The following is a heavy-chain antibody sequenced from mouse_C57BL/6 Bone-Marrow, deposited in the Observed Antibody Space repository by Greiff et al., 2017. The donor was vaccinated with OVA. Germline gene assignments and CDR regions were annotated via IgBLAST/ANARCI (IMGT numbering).Heavy chain of an antibody. Sequence: VQLQQSGPELVKPGASVKISCKASGYSFTGYYMHWVKRSHGNILDWIGYIYPYNGVSSYNQKFKGKATLTVDKSSSTAYMELRSLTSEDSAVYYCASSIYYYGSSYGGYYFDYWGQGTTLTVSS. CDR1: GYSFTGYY. CDR2: IYPYNGVS. D-gene: IGHD1-1*01. V-gene: IGHV1-31*01. J-gene: IGHJ2*01. CDR3: ASSIYYYGSSYGGYYFDY.